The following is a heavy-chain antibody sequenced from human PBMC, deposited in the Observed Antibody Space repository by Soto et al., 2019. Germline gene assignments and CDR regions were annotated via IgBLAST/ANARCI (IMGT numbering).Heavy chain of an antibody. V-gene: IGHV3-74*01. Sequence: EVQLVESGGGLVQPGGSLRLSCAASGFTFTTYWMHWVRQGPGKGLVWVSRINSDGSTASYVDSVKGRFTISRDNAKNTLYLQMNSLRDEDTAVYYCARGRYYGMDVWGQGTTVTVSS. CDR1: GFTFTTYW. CDR3: ARGRYYGMDV. CDR2: INSDGSTA. J-gene: IGHJ6*02.